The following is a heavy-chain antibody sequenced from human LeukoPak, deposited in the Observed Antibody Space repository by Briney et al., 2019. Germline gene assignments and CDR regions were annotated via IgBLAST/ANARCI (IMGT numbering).Heavy chain of an antibody. D-gene: IGHD2-15*01. Sequence: ASVKVSCKASGYTFTSYDINWVRQATGQGPEWMGWMNPNSGNTGYAQKFQGRVTMTRNTSISTAYMELSSLRSEDTAVYYCARAGYCSGGSCPLKTKYNWFDPWGQGTLVTVSS. V-gene: IGHV1-8*01. CDR3: ARAGYCSGGSCPLKTKYNWFDP. CDR1: GYTFTSYD. J-gene: IGHJ5*02. CDR2: MNPNSGNT.